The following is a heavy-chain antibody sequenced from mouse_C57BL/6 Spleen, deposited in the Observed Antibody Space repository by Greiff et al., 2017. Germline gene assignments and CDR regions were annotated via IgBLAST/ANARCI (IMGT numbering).Heavy chain of an antibody. CDR3: ATSYDGYYPDY. CDR2: IYPGDGDT. V-gene: IGHV1-82*01. D-gene: IGHD2-3*01. Sequence: VQLQESGPELVKPGASVKISCKASGYAFSSSWMNWVKQRPGKGLEWIGRIYPGDGDTNYNGKFKGKATLTADKSSSTAYMQLSSLTSEDSAVYFCATSYDGYYPDYWGQGTTLTVSS. J-gene: IGHJ2*01. CDR1: GYAFSSSW.